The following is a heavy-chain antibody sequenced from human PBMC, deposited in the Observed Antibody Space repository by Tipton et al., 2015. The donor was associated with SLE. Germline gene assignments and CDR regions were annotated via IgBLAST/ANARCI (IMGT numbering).Heavy chain of an antibody. CDR2: IYSGGNT. D-gene: IGHD3-10*01. CDR3: ARDLRVGATTAFDLDC. CDR1: GFTISTNY. V-gene: IGHV3-66*02. Sequence: SLRLSCTASGFTISTNYMSWVRQAPGKGLEWVSVIYSGGNTYYADSVKGRFTISRDNSKNTLYLQMNSLRTDDTAVYYCARDLRVGATTAFDLDCWGQGTLVTVSS. J-gene: IGHJ4*02.